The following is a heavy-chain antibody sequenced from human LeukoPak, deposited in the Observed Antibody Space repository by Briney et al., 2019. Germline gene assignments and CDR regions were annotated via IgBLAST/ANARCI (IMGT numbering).Heavy chain of an antibody. CDR2: IDPYTGNT. D-gene: IGHD5-12*01. V-gene: IGHV1-2*02. Sequence: ASVNVSCKASGYTFVGYYLHWVRQAPGQGLEWMAWIDPYTGNTHYAQKFRGRITVTRDTSISTTYMELSWLTSDDTALYYCAREYSASEHWGQGTLVTVSS. CDR3: AREYSASEH. J-gene: IGHJ1*01. CDR1: GYTFVGYY.